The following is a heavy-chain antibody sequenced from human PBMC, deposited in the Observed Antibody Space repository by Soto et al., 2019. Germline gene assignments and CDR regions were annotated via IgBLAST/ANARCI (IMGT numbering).Heavy chain of an antibody. D-gene: IGHD4-17*01. CDR2: INHSGST. V-gene: IGHV4-34*01. CDR3: ARGDDYGENFDY. CDR1: GVSFSGYY. Sequence: KPSETLSLTXAVYGVSFSGYYWSWIRQAPGKGLEWIGEINHSGSTNYNASLKSRVTISVDTSKNQFSLELSSVTAADTAVYYCARGDDYGENFDYWGQGTLVTVSS. J-gene: IGHJ4*02.